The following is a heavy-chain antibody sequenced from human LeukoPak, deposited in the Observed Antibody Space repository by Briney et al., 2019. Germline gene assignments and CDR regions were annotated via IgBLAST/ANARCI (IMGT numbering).Heavy chain of an antibody. CDR2: ISWNSGSI. CDR1: GFTFDDYA. CDR3: AKDWERWLRHPRRGYFDL. D-gene: IGHD5-24*01. V-gene: IGHV3-9*01. J-gene: IGHJ2*01. Sequence: GGSLRLSCAASGFTFDDYAMHWVRQAPGKGLEWVSGISWNSGSIGYADSVKGRFTISRDNAKNSLYLQMNSLRAEDTALYYCAKDWERWLRHPRRGYFDLWGRGTLVTVSS.